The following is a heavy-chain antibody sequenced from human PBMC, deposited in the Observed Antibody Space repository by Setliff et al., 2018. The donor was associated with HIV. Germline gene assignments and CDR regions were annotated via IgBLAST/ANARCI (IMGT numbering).Heavy chain of an antibody. CDR1: GFTFSSYS. V-gene: IGHV3-53*01. CDR3: ARSGGDCSGISCYSLWFDP. Sequence: PGGSLRLSCAASGFTFSSYSMNWVRQAPGKGLEWVTVMYKGGKTYYADSVKGRFTISRDNSKNMLFLQMNSLRTEDTAVYYCARSGGDCSGISCYSLWFDPWGHGTLVTVSS. D-gene: IGHD2-15*01. J-gene: IGHJ5*02. CDR2: MYKGGKT.